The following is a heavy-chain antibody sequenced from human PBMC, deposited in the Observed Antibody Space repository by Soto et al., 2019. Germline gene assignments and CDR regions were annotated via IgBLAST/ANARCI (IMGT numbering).Heavy chain of an antibody. J-gene: IGHJ3*02. CDR2: IYYSGST. D-gene: IGHD2-15*01. CDR1: GRPISSGGYY. V-gene: IGHV4-31*03. CDR3: AKYCSGGSCYTEAFDI. Sequence: SETLSLTCTVSGRPISSGGYYWSWLRQHPGKGLEWIGYIYYSGSTYYNPSLKSRVTISVDTSKNQFSLKLSSVTAADTAVYYCAKYCSGGSCYTEAFDIWGQGTMVTVSS.